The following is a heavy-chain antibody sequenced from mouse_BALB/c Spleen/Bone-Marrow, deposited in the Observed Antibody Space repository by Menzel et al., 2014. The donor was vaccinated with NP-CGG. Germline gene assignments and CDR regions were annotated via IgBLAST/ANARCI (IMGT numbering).Heavy chain of an antibody. J-gene: IGHJ4*01. CDR2: IRNRANGYTT. Sequence: EVNVVESGGGLVQPGGSLRLSCATSGFTFTDYYMNWVRQPPGKALEWLGLIRNRANGYTTEFSASVKGRFTISRDNSQSILYLQINTLRAEDSATYYCARYDGYSDNAMDYWGQGTSVTVSS. V-gene: IGHV7-3*02. CDR3: ARYDGYSDNAMDY. CDR1: GFTFTDYY. D-gene: IGHD2-3*01.